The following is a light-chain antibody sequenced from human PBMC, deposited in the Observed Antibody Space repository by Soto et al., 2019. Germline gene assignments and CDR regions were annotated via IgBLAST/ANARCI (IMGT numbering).Light chain of an antibody. CDR1: QSVSSSY. CDR2: GAS. CDR3: QQYNNWVT. V-gene: IGKV3D-15*01. J-gene: IGKJ4*01. Sequence: EMVMTQSPATLSVSPGGRATLSCRASQSVSSSYLAWYQQKPGQAPRLLIYGASTRATGIPARFSGSGSGTEFTLTISSLQSEDFAVYYCQQYNNWVTFGGGTKVDIK.